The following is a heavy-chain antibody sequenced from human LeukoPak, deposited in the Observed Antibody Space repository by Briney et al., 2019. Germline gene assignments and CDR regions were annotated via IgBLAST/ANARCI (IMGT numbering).Heavy chain of an antibody. CDR2: FYYSGST. D-gene: IGHD3-22*01. CDR3: ARQAYYYDSSGYSVGKPFDY. V-gene: IGHV4-59*08. J-gene: IGHJ4*02. Sequence: SETLSLTCTVSGGSISSYYWSWIRQPPEKGLEWTGYFYYSGSTNYNPSLKSRVTISVDTSKNQFSLKLSSVTAADTAVYYCARQAYYYDSSGYSVGKPFDYWGQGTLVTVSS. CDR1: GGSISSYY.